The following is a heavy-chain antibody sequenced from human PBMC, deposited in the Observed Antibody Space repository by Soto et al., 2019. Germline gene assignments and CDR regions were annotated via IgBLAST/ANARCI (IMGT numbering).Heavy chain of an antibody. Sequence: QVQLVDSGGGVVQPGASLRLSCAASGFTFSSYAMHWVRQAPGKGLQWVGFISYDGNNKYYADSAKGRFTISRDNSKNTLSLQLNSLRGDDTAVYYCAKALGSFEYSGLPSLFASWGQGTLVTVSS. CDR3: AKALGSFEYSGLPSLFAS. D-gene: IGHD5-12*01. V-gene: IGHV3-30*04. CDR1: GFTFSSYA. CDR2: ISYDGNNK. J-gene: IGHJ4*02.